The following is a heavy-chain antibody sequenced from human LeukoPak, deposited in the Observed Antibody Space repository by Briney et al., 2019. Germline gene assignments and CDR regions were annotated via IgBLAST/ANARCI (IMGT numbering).Heavy chain of an antibody. V-gene: IGHV4-30-4*01. J-gene: IGHJ4*02. CDR2: IYYSGST. Sequence: PSQALSLTCTVSGDSINSGDYYWSWIRQPPGKGLEWIGYIYYSGSTYYNPSLKSRITISVDTSKNQFSLKLTSVTAADTAVYYCARHSFASGRGYFDYWGQGTLITVSS. D-gene: IGHD3-10*01. CDR3: ARHSFASGRGYFDY. CDR1: GDSINSGDYY.